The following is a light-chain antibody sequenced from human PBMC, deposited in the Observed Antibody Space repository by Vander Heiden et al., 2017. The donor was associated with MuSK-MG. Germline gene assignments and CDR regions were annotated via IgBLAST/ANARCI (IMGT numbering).Light chain of an antibody. Sequence: DIQLAQSPSFLSASVGDRVTITCRASQAISSYLAWYQQRPGKAPNLLIYTASTLQSGVPSRFSGSGSGTEFTLTISSLQPEDFATYYCQQVSSFPPTFGGGTKVETK. CDR1: QAISSY. CDR3: QQVSSFPPT. V-gene: IGKV1-9*01. J-gene: IGKJ4*01. CDR2: TAS.